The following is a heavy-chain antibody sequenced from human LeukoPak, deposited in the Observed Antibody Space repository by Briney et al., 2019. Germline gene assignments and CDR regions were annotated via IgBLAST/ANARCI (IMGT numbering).Heavy chain of an antibody. V-gene: IGHV4-39*07. J-gene: IGHJ6*03. D-gene: IGHD3-3*01. CDR1: GGSISSSSYY. CDR2: IYYSGST. CDR3: ARSGQYDFWSGYYYYYMDV. Sequence: SETLSLTCTVSGGSISSSSYYWGWVRQPPGKGLEWIGSIYYSGSTYYNPSLKSRVTISVDTSKNQFSLKLSSVTAADTAVYYCARSGQYDFWSGYYYYYMDVWGKGTTVTVSS.